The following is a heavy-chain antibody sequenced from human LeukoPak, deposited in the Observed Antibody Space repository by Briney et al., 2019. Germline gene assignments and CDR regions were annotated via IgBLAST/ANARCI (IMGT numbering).Heavy chain of an antibody. D-gene: IGHD3-9*01. CDR3: ARSRYFAWPFYYYYMDV. CDR2: INPNSGGT. V-gene: IGHV1-2*02. CDR1: GYTFTGYY. Sequence: ASVKVSCKASGYTFTGYYMHWVRQAPSQGLEWMGWINPNSGGTHYAQKFQGRVTMPRDTSISTAYMELSRLRSDDTAVYYCARSRYFAWPFYYYYMDVWGKGTTVTVSS. J-gene: IGHJ6*03.